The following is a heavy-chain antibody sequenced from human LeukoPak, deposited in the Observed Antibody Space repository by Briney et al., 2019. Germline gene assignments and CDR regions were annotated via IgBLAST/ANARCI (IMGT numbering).Heavy chain of an antibody. Sequence: APVKVSCKASGYTFTSYGISWVRQAPGQGLEWMGWISAYNGNTNYAQKLQGRVTMTTDTSTSTAYMELRSLRSDDTAVYYCARAEELYNWFDPWGQGTLVTVSS. J-gene: IGHJ5*02. CDR1: GYTFTSYG. D-gene: IGHD1-26*01. V-gene: IGHV1-18*04. CDR3: ARAEELYNWFDP. CDR2: ISAYNGNT.